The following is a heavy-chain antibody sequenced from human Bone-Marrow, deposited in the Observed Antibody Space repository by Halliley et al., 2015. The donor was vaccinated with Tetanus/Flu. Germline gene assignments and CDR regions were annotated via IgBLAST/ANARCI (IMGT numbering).Heavy chain of an antibody. CDR3: SRAENSNGDIPGEY. CDR2: ISADGNKG. Sequence: YGAAISADGNKGYCADYVTSRFIVSRDNSKNFLYLQMGNLRTEDTAVYFCSRAENSNGDIPGEYWGQGALVTVSS. J-gene: IGHJ4*02. V-gene: IGHV3-64*02. D-gene: IGHD1-7*01.